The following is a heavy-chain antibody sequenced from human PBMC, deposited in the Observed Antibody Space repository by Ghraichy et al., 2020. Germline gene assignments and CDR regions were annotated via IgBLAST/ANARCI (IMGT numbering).Heavy chain of an antibody. Sequence: ASVKVSCKASGYTFAGYYMHWVRQAPGQGLEWMGRIDPNNGDTNYAQKFQGRITMTRDTSISTAYTELSRLRSDDTVIYYCARAILSYTATGAFDIWGQGTMVTVS. J-gene: IGHJ3*02. D-gene: IGHD2-15*01. CDR1: GYTFAGYY. V-gene: IGHV1-2*05. CDR3: ARAILSYTATGAFDI. CDR2: IDPNNGDT.